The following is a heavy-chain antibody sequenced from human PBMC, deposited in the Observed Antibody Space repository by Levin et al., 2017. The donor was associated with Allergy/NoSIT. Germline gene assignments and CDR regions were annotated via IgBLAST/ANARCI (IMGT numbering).Heavy chain of an antibody. CDR2: ISSNTRTI. Sequence: GESLKISCAASGFTFSNYNMNWVRQAPGKGLEWLSYISSNTRTIYYASSLKGRFTVSRDNAKNSLYLQMNSLRDDDSAVYYCVREGGWWPPYYFDYWGQGAPVTVSS. CDR1: GFTFSNYN. J-gene: IGHJ4*02. D-gene: IGHD2-15*01. V-gene: IGHV3-48*02. CDR3: VREGGWWPPYYFDY.